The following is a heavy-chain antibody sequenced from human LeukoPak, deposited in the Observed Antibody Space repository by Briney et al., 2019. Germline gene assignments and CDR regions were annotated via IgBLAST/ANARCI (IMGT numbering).Heavy chain of an antibody. CDR2: ISGGGNT. V-gene: IGHV3-23*01. J-gene: IGHJ4*02. CDR1: KFAFSSYA. CDR3: ARSVVVTAIQGY. D-gene: IGHD2-21*02. Sequence: PGGSLRLSCAASKFAFSSYAMSWVRQAPGKGLEWVSAISGGGNTYYADSVKGRFTISRDNSKNSLYLQMNSLRDEDTAVYYCARSVVVTAIQGYWGQGTLVTVSS.